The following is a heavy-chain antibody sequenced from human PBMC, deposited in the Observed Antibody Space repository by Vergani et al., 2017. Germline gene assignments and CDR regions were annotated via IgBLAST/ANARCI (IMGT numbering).Heavy chain of an antibody. CDR2: IRSKAYGGTT. CDR3: TRRYDYSAYYYGY. V-gene: IGHV3-49*04. Sequence: EVQLVESGGGLVQPGRSLRLSCTTSGFTFGDYTMSWVRQAPGKGLEGVGFIRSKAYGGTTEYAASVKGRVTIARDDSKSIAYLQMNSLKTEDTAVYYCTRRYDYSAYYYGYWGQGTLVTVSS. CDR1: GFTFGDYT. J-gene: IGHJ4*02. D-gene: IGHD3-22*01.